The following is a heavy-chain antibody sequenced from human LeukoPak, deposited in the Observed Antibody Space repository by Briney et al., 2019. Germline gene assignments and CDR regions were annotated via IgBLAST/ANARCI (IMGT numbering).Heavy chain of an antibody. D-gene: IGHD4/OR15-4a*01. J-gene: IGHJ4*02. CDR2: IYYSGST. Sequence: SETLSLTCTVSGGSISSYYWSWIRQPPGKGLEWIGYIYYSGSTNYNPSLKSRVTISVDTSKNQFSLKLSSVTAADTAVYYCARLRGHLGAINDYWGQGTLVTVSS. V-gene: IGHV4-59*08. CDR3: ARLRGHLGAINDY. CDR1: GGSISSYY.